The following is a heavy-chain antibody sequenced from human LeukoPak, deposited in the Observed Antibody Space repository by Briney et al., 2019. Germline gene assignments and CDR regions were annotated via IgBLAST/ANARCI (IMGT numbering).Heavy chain of an antibody. Sequence: PGRSLRLSCAASGFTFSSYAMHWVRQAPGKGLEWVAVISYDGSNKYYADSVKGRFTISRDNSKNTLYLQMNSLRAEDTAVYYCARVKDCSSTSCYNFDYWGQRTLVTVSS. V-gene: IGHV3-30*04. J-gene: IGHJ4*02. D-gene: IGHD2-2*01. CDR3: ARVKDCSSTSCYNFDY. CDR2: ISYDGSNK. CDR1: GFTFSSYA.